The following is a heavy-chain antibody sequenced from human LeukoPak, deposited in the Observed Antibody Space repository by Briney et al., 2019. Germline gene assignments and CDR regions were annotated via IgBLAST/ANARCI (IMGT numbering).Heavy chain of an antibody. CDR2: IYSGGST. D-gene: IGHD3-10*01. CDR3: ARPGGYYGSGSYLDY. CDR1: GFTVSSNC. Sequence: GGSLRLSCAASGFTVSSNCMSWVRQAPGKGLEWVSVIYSGGSTYYADSVKGRFTISRDNSKNTLYLQMNSLRAEDTAVCYCARPGGYYGSGSYLDYWGQGTLVTVSS. V-gene: IGHV3-53*01. J-gene: IGHJ4*02.